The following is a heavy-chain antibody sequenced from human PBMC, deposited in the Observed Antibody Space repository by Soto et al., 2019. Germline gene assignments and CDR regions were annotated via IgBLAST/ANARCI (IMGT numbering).Heavy chain of an antibody. Sequence: SETLSLTCTVSGGSISSYYWSWIRQPPGKGLEWIGYIYYSGSTNYNPSLKSRVTISVDTSKNQFSLKLSSVTAADTAVYYCARHDVVVVPAAIVGSYYYCDMDVWDKGTTVTVSS. V-gene: IGHV4-59*08. D-gene: IGHD2-2*01. CDR2: IYYSGST. CDR3: ARHDVVVVPAAIVGSYYYCDMDV. CDR1: GGSISSYY. J-gene: IGHJ6*03.